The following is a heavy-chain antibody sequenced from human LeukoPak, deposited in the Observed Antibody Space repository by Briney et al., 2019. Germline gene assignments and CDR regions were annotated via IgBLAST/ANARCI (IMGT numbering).Heavy chain of an antibody. J-gene: IGHJ4*02. V-gene: IGHV3-7*01. D-gene: IGHD1-14*01. Sequence: GGSLRLSCAASGFTFSGHWMSWARQAPGEGREWVANINQGGSDKYYVDSVKGRFTISRDNANNLLYLQMNSLRGEDTAVYYCTRDRSRAEDDWGQGTLVTVSS. CDR1: GFTFSGHW. CDR3: TRDRSRAEDD. CDR2: INQGGSDK.